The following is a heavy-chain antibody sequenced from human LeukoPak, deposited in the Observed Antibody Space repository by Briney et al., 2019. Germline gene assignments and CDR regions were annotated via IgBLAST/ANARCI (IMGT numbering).Heavy chain of an antibody. V-gene: IGHV3-21*01. CDR1: GFTFSSYS. J-gene: IGHJ4*02. Sequence: GGSLRLSCAASGFTFSSYSMNWVRQAPGKGLEWVSSISSSSSYIYYADSVKGRFTISRDNSKNTLYLQMNSLRAEDTAVYYCATPITHDSSGPWGQGTLVTVSS. D-gene: IGHD3-22*01. CDR3: ATPITHDSSGP. CDR2: ISSSSSYI.